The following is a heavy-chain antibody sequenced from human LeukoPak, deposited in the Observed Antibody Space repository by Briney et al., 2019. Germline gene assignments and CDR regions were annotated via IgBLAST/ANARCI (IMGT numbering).Heavy chain of an antibody. CDR3: AKSLSTDYYDSSGYSDY. V-gene: IGHV3-30*18. CDR2: ISYDGSNK. Sequence: GRSLRLSCAASGFTFSSYGMHWVRHAPGKGLEWVSVISYDGSNKYYADSVKGRFTISRDNSKNTLYLQMNSLRAEDTAVYYCAKSLSTDYYDSSGYSDYWGQGTLVTVSS. D-gene: IGHD3-22*01. J-gene: IGHJ4*02. CDR1: GFTFSSYG.